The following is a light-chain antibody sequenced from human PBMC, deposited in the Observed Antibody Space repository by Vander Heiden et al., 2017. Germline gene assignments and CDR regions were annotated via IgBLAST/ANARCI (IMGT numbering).Light chain of an antibody. CDR3: LQHKNYPLT. Sequence: DIKMTHSPSAMSASVGDRVTFTCRASQDITSFLSWYQQKPGKVPKRLIYAASSLQSGVPSRFSGSGSGTEFTLTISSLQPEDFATYYCLQHKNYPLTFGQGTKLEVK. CDR1: QDITSF. V-gene: IGKV1-17*03. J-gene: IGKJ2*01. CDR2: AAS.